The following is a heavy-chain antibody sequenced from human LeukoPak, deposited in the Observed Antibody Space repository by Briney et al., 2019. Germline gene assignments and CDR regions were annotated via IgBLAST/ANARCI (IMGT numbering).Heavy chain of an antibody. CDR3: ATMGYSSGWYPRFVDY. V-gene: IGHV4-61*01. Sequence: SETLSLTCTVSGGSVSSGSYYWSWIRQPPGKGLEWIGYIYYSGSTNYNPSLKSRVTISVDTSKNRFSLKLSSVTAADTAVYYCATMGYSSGWYPRFVDYWGQGTLVTVSS. CDR2: IYYSGST. J-gene: IGHJ4*02. CDR1: GGSVSSGSYY. D-gene: IGHD6-19*01.